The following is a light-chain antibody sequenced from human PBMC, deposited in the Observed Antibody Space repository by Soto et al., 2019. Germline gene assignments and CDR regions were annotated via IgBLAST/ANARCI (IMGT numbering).Light chain of an antibody. J-gene: IGKJ4*01. CDR3: QQYFNTPLT. Sequence: DIVVTQSPESLAVSLGERATINCKSSQSVLYSSNNKNYLAWFQQKPGQPPKLLIYWASARESGVPDRFSGSGSGTDFTLTISSLQAEDVAVYYCQQYFNTPLTFGGGTKVEIK. CDR2: WAS. CDR1: QSVLYSSNNKNY. V-gene: IGKV4-1*01.